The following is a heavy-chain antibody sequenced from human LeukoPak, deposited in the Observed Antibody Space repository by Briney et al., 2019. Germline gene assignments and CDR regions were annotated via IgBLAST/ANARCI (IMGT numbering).Heavy chain of an antibody. J-gene: IGHJ5*02. V-gene: IGHV1-69*04. CDR2: IIPILGIA. CDR3: ARSSKKPVLLWFGESQGNWFDP. Sequence: GASVKVSCKASGRTFSSYAISWVRQAPGQGLEWMGRIIPILGIANYAQKFQGRVTITADKSTSTAYMELSSLRSEDTAVYYCARSSKKPVLLWFGESQGNWFDPWGQGTLVTVSS. D-gene: IGHD3-10*01. CDR1: GRTFSSYA.